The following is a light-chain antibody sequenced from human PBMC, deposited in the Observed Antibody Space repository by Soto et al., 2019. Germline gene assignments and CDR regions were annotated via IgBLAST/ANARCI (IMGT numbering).Light chain of an antibody. Sequence: EIVLTQSPGTLSLSPGERAILSCRASQSVSSDSLAWYRQKPGQAPRLLVYDASSRATGIPDRFSGRGSGTDFTLTISRLEPEDFAVYYGQQYGSAPRTFRQGPKVEIK. CDR2: DAS. CDR1: QSVSSDS. V-gene: IGKV3-20*01. J-gene: IGKJ1*01. CDR3: QQYGSAPRT.